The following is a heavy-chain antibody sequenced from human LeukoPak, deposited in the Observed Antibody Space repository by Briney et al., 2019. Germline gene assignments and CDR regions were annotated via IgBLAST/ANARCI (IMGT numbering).Heavy chain of an antibody. V-gene: IGHV3-15*01. CDR1: GFSFSDAW. CDR3: TTISAIFGVVIPDY. CDR2: IKTKTSGGTT. J-gene: IGHJ4*02. Sequence: GESLKISCGASGFSFSDAWMSWVRQAPGKGLEWIGRIKTKTSGGTTDYIAPVKGRFTISRDDSKNMLYLQMSSLKTEDTAVYYCTTISAIFGVVIPDYWGQGTLVTVSS. D-gene: IGHD3-3*01.